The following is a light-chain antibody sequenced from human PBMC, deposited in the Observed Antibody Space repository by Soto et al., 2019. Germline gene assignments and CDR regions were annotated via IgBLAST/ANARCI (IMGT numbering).Light chain of an antibody. V-gene: IGLV2-8*01. CDR1: SSDVGAYKF. J-gene: IGLJ1*01. CDR2: EVS. CDR3: SSYTGRDNLFV. Sequence: QSVLTQPPSASGSPGQSVTISCSGTSSDVGAYKFVPWYQQHPGKAPKLIISEVSKRPSGVPDRFSGSKSGNTASLTVSGLQAEDEADYYCSSYTGRDNLFVFGTGTKVTVL.